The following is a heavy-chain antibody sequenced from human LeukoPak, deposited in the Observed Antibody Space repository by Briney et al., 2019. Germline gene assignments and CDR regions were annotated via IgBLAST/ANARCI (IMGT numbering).Heavy chain of an antibody. CDR1: GGSISSGTYY. V-gene: IGHV4-61*02. J-gene: IGHJ4*02. D-gene: IGHD1-1*01. CDR2: VYTSGTT. CDR3: AREGRLPFDS. Sequence: PSETLSLTCTVSGGSISSGTYYWSWIRQPAGKGLEWIGRVYTSGTTNYNPSLKSRVTISVDTSKNQFSLKLSSVTAADTAVYYCAREGRLPFDSWGQGTLVSVSS.